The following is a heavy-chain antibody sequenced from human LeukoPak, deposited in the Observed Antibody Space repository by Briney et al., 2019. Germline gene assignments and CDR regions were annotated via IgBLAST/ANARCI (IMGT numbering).Heavy chain of an antibody. CDR2: TYYRSKWYN. D-gene: IGHD3-3*01. CDR1: GDSVSSNSAA. V-gene: IGHV6-1*01. Sequence: SQTLSLTCAISGDSVSSNSAAWNWIRQSPSRGLEWLGRTYYRSKWYNDYAVSVKSRITINPDTSKNQFSLQLNSVTPEDTAVYYCARAGTTLYYDFWSGQGGWLDPWGQGTLVTVSS. J-gene: IGHJ5*02. CDR3: ARAGTTLYYDFWSGQGGWLDP.